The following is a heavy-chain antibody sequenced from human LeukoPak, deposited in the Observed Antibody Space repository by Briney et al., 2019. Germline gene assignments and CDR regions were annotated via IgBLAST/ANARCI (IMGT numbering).Heavy chain of an antibody. J-gene: IGHJ4*02. CDR2: ISLAGQT. CDR3: SRESGPFCPFGY. D-gene: IGHD1-26*01. V-gene: IGHV4/OR15-8*02. CDR1: GVSISGTNW. Sequence: PSETLSLTCGVSGVSISGTNWWSWVRPPPGQGLEWIGEISLAGQTNFNPSLNGRVTMSLDKSSNQLSLHLTSVTAADTATYFCSRESGPFCPFGYWGQGTLVIVS.